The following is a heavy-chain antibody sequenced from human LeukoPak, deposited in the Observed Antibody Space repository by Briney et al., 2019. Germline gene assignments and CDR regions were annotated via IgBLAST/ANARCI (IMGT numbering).Heavy chain of an antibody. D-gene: IGHD6-13*01. V-gene: IGHV4-59*01. CDR1: GGSISSSY. J-gene: IGHJ4*02. Sequence: SETLSLTCTVSGGSISSSYWSWIRQPPGKGLEWIGYIYYSGSTNYNPSLKSRVTISVDTSKNQFSLRLSPVTAADTAVYYCARGTSSSWHDYWGQGTLVTVSS. CDR3: ARGTSSSWHDY. CDR2: IYYSGST.